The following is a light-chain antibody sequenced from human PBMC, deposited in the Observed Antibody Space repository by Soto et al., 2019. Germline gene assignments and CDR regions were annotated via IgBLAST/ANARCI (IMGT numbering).Light chain of an antibody. J-gene: IGKJ2*01. CDR2: AAS. Sequence: DIQLTQSPSFLSASVGDRVTITCRASQGISSYLAWYQQKPGKAPKLLIYAASTWQSGVPSRFSSSGPRAEFTLTFSSLQPEDFATYYCQQLNSYPCSGSASLYTFGQGTKLEIK. CDR1: QGISSY. CDR3: QQLNSYPCSGSASLYT. V-gene: IGKV1-9*01.